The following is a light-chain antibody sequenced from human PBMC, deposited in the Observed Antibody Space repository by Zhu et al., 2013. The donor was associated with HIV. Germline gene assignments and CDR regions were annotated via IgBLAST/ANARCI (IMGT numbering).Light chain of an antibody. CDR1: QSLEDSDGNTY. CDR3: QRFGSSVTWT. J-gene: IGKJ1*01. V-gene: IGKV2-24*01. CDR2: KIS. Sequence: EIVMTQTPLSSPVTLGQPASISCRSSQSLEDSDGNTYLSWLQQRPGQPPRLLMYKISNRFSGVPDRFSGSGSGTQFTLTITGLEPEDIGMYFCQRFGSSVTWTFGQGTNLEIK.